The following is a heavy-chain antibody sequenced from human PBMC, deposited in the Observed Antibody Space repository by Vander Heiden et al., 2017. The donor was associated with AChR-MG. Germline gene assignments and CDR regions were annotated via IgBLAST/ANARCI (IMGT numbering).Heavy chain of an antibody. D-gene: IGHD3-22*01. J-gene: IGHJ4*02. V-gene: IGHV1-2*02. CDR3: ARGVHYYDSSGRGPPTDY. CDR1: GDTFTGHY. CDR2: INPNSGGN. Sequence: QVQLLLSGAEVKKPGASVTVSCKASGDTFTGHYVHWVRRAAGQEREGMRWINPNSGGNNYEQKFQGRVTMTRGTSISTADMELSRLRSDDTAVYYCARGVHYYDSSGRGPPTDYWGQGTLVTVSS.